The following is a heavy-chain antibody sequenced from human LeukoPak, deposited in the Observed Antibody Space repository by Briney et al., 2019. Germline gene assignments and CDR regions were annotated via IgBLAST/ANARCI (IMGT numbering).Heavy chain of an antibody. CDR1: GFTFSSYA. J-gene: IGHJ6*02. CDR3: ARDYDGNSYYYYGMDV. CDR2: ISGSGGST. D-gene: IGHD4-23*01. Sequence: GGSLRLSCAASGFTFSSYAMSWVRQAPGKGLEWVSAISGSGGSTYYADSVKGRFTISRDNSKNTLYLQMNSLRAEDTAVYYCARDYDGNSYYYYGMDVWGQGTTVTVSS. V-gene: IGHV3-23*01.